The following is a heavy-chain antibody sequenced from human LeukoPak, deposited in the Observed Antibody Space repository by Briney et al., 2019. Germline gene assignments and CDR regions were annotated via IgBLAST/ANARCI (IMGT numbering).Heavy chain of an antibody. CDR2: IYSGGST. Sequence: PGGSLRLSCAASGFTVSSNYMSWVRQAPGKGLEWVSVIYSGGSTYYADSVKGRFTISRDNSKNTLYLQMNSLRAEDTAVYYCARDNYDSSGYHGYFDYWGQGALVTVSS. CDR1: GFTVSSNY. V-gene: IGHV3-53*01. J-gene: IGHJ4*02. D-gene: IGHD3-22*01. CDR3: ARDNYDSSGYHGYFDY.